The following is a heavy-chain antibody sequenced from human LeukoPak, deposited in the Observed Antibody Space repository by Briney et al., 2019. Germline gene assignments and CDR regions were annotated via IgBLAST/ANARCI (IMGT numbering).Heavy chain of an antibody. CDR3: ARQAPLGRSGYYNRGYYYMDV. CDR2: INHSGST. V-gene: IGHV4-34*01. J-gene: IGHJ6*03. Sequence: SETLSLTCAVYGGSFSGYYWSWIRQPPGKGLEWIGEINHSGSTNYNPSLKSRVTISVDTSKNQFSLKLSSVTAADTAVYYCARQAPLGRSGYYNRGYYYMDVWGKGTTVTVSS. CDR1: GGSFSGYY. D-gene: IGHD3-3*01.